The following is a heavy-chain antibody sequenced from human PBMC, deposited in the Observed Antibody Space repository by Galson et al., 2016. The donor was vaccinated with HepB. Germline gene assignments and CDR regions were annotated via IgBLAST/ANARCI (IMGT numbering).Heavy chain of an antibody. V-gene: IGHV4-59*01. CDR2: IYYTGST. J-gene: IGHJ4*02. CDR1: GGSISGSY. D-gene: IGHD3-22*01. CDR3: ARGFSVDYYDSSGYYSV. Sequence: SETLSLTCTVSGGSISGSYWTWIRQPPGKGLEWIGYIYYTGSTNYNPSLKSRVTISVDTSKNQFSLKLSSVTAADTAVYYCARGFSVDYYDSSGYYSVWGQGALVTVSS.